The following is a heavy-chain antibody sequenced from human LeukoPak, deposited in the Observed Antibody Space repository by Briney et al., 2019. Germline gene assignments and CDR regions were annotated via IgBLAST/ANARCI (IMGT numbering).Heavy chain of an antibody. D-gene: IGHD4-17*01. V-gene: IGHV3-9*01. CDR1: GFTFDDYS. J-gene: IGHJ3*02. CDR3: AKDEGYGDPNDAFDI. CDR2: ISWNSGSI. Sequence: PAGSLRLSCAASGFTFDDYSMHWIRQAPGKGLEWVAGISWNSGSICYPDSVNGRFTISRDNANNSLLLQSNRLAADNTAFYYSAKDEGYGDPNDAFDIWGQGTMVTVSS.